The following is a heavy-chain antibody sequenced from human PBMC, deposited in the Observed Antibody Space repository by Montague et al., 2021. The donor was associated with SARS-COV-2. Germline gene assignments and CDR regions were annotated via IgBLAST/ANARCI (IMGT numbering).Heavy chain of an antibody. CDR2: IYYGGST. CDR1: GRSISSYY. J-gene: IGHJ4*02. D-gene: IGHD3-22*01. Sequence: SETLSLTCTVSGRSISSYYWSWIRKPPGKGLEWLGYIYYGGSTXXXPSXXXRVTISVDTSKNQFSLKLSSVTAADTAVYYCARVPPVGDDSSGYYSGGFDYWGQGTLVTVSS. V-gene: IGHV4-59*01. CDR3: ARVPPVGDDSSGYYSGGFDY.